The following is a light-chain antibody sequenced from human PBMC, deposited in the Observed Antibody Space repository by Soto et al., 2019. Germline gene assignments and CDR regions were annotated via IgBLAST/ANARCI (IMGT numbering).Light chain of an antibody. V-gene: IGLV1-44*01. CDR3: AAWDDSLSAYV. Sequence: QSVLTQSPSASGAPGQRVVISCSGGSSNVESNSVNWYQHLPGSAPKLLIFSNNQRPSGVPDRLSGSKSGTSASLAIAGLQSDDEADYYCAAWDDSLSAYVFGSGTKLTVL. CDR1: SSNVESNS. J-gene: IGLJ1*01. CDR2: SNN.